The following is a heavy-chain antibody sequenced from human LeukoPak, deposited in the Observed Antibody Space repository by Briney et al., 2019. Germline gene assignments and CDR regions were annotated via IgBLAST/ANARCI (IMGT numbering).Heavy chain of an antibody. D-gene: IGHD4-17*01. CDR2: INPNSGGT. J-gene: IGHJ4*02. V-gene: IGHV1-2*02. CDR1: GYTFSGYY. CDR3: ARALRGDYGDYDTDY. Sequence: ASVKVSCKASGYTFSGYYIHWVRQAPGQGLEWMGWINPNSGGTFNAQKFQGRVTMTWDTSITTAYMELSSLRSDDTAVYFCARALRGDYGDYDTDYWGQGTLVTVSS.